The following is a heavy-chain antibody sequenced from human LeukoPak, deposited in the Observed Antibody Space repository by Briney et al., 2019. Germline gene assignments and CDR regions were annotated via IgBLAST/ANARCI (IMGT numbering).Heavy chain of an antibody. J-gene: IGHJ6*03. CDR1: GFTFSSYE. V-gene: IGHV3-48*03. CDR2: ISSSGSTI. D-gene: IGHD3-16*01. Sequence: GGSLRLSCAASGFTFSSYEMNWVRQAPGKGLEWVSYISSSGSTIYYADSVKGRFTISRDNAKNSLYLQMNSLRAEDTAVYYCAKGGYYYMDVWGKGTTVTVSS. CDR3: AKGGYYYMDV.